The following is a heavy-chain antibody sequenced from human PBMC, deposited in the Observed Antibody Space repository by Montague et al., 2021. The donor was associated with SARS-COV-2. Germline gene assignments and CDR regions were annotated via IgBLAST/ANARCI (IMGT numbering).Heavy chain of an antibody. CDR1: SDSISSRSYC. J-gene: IGHJ3*01. CDR3: ARRRDRSTVVSPAVFDL. CDR2: ICYGGST. D-gene: IGHD4-23*01. V-gene: IGHV4-39*01. Sequence: SETLSLTCSVSSDSISSRSYCWVWLRQSPGKGLEWIGNICYGGSTYYNPSLRSRVVMSAETSKSQFSLKLYSVTAADTFIYYCARRRDRSTVVSPAVFDLWGQGTMVIVSS.